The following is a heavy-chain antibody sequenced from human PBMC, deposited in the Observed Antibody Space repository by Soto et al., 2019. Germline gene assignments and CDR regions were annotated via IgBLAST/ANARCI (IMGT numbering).Heavy chain of an antibody. D-gene: IGHD2-21*01. CDR2: INYSGST. J-gene: IGHJ6*02. V-gene: IGHV4-34*01. Sequence: QVHLQQWGVRLWKPSETLSLTCAVYGGSFSGYYWSWIRQSPGEGLEWIGEINYSGSTNYNPSLKSRVTISEDTSTNQFSLDLRSLTAADTAVYYCARTTEHLAYYGLDVWGQGITVTVTS. CDR1: GGSFSGYY. CDR3: ARTTEHLAYYGLDV.